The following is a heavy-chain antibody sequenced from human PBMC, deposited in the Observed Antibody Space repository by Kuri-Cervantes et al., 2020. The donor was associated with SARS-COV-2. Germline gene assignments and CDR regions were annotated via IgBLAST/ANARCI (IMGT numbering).Heavy chain of an antibody. J-gene: IGHJ6*03. D-gene: IGHD5-24*01. CDR1: GGYFNTYY. Sequence: LRLSCAVDGGYFNTYYWAWIRQPPGKGLERIGEITHRGDTIYNMSLKSRVTISVDTSKKQFSLDLRSVTAADTAIYYCARGPGYNGYYYMDVWGNGTTVTVSS. CDR3: ARGPGYNGYYYMDV. V-gene: IGHV4-34*01. CDR2: ITHRGDT.